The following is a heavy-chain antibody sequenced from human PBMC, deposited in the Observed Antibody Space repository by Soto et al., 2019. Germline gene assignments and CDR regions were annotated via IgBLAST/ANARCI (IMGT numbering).Heavy chain of an antibody. V-gene: IGHV5-51*01. J-gene: IGHJ4*02. D-gene: IGHD6-13*01. CDR1: GYSFTSYW. Sequence: GESLKISCKGSGYSFTSYWIGWVRQKPGKGLEWMGIIYPGDSDIRYSPSFQGQVTISADKSISTAYLQWSSLKASDTAIYYCATQQQLALFDCWGQGTLVTVSS. CDR3: ATQQQLALFDC. CDR2: IYPGDSDI.